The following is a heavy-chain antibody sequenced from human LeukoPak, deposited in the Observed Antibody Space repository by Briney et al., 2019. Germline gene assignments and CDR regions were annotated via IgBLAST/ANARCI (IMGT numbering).Heavy chain of an antibody. CDR1: GFTFSVSA. D-gene: IGHD6-6*01. CDR3: TYTSSSGVVY. CDR2: IRSKANNYAT. J-gene: IGHJ4*02. Sequence: PGGSLKLSCAASGFTFSVSAMYWVRQASGKGLEWIGRIRSKANNYATAYAASVKGRFTISREDSKNTAYLQMNSLKTEDTAVYYCTYTSSSGVVYWGQGTLVTVSS. V-gene: IGHV3-73*01.